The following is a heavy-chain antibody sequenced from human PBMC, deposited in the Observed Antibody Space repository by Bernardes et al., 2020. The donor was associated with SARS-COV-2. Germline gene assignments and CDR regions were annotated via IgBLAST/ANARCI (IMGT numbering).Heavy chain of an antibody. CDR2: ISYNGSNK. V-gene: IGHV3-30-3*01. CDR1: GFTFSIYA. D-gene: IGHD1-26*01. J-gene: IGHJ3*01. CDR3: ATYGSKDSGSP. Sequence: GGSLRLSCAASGFTFSIYAMHWVRQAPGKGLEWVAVISYNGSNKYYADSVKGRFTISRDNFENTLYLKMNSLRVEDTALYYCATYGSKDSGSPWGQGTMVTVSS.